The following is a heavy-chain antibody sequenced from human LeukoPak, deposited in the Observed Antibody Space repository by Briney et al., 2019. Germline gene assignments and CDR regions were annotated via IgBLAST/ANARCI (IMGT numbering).Heavy chain of an antibody. Sequence: GESLRLSCAGSGFTFSSYWMSWVRQAPGKGLGWVANIKQDGSEKHYVDSVKGRFTISRDNAKNSLYLQMNSLRAEDTAVYYCAELGITMIGGVWGKGTTVTISS. J-gene: IGHJ6*04. D-gene: IGHD3-10*02. V-gene: IGHV3-7*01. CDR1: GFTFSSYW. CDR3: AELGITMIGGV. CDR2: IKQDGSEK.